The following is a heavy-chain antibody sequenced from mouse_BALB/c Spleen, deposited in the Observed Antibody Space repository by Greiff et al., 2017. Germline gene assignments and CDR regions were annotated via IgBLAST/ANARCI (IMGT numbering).Heavy chain of an antibody. CDR1: GFTFSSYA. CDR3: ARHPGY. CDR2: ISSGGSYT. V-gene: IGHV5-9-3*01. Sequence: EVKLVESGGGLVKPGGSLKLSCAASGFTFSSYAMSWVRQTPEKRLEWVATISSGGSYTYYPDSVKGRFTISRDNAKNTPYLQMSSLRSEDTAMYYCARHPGYWGQGTLVTVSA. J-gene: IGHJ3*01.